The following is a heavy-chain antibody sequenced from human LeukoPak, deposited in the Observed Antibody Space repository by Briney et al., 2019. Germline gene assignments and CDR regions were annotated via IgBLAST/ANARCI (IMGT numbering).Heavy chain of an antibody. J-gene: IGHJ6*02. CDR3: ARGSGSNSDYYYGMDV. V-gene: IGHV1-46*01. CDR1: GYTFTSYY. D-gene: IGHD3-10*01. Sequence: AASVKVFCTASGYTFTSYYMHWVRQAPGQGLEWMGIINPSGGSTSYAQKFQGRVTMTRDTSTSTVYMELSSLRSEDTAVYSCARGSGSNSDYYYGMDVWGQGTTVTVSS. CDR2: INPSGGST.